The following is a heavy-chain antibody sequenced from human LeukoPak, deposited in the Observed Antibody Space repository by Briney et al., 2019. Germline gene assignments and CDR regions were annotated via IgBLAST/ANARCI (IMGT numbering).Heavy chain of an antibody. CDR1: GGTFSSYA. V-gene: IGHV1-69*04. J-gene: IGHJ6*02. CDR2: IIPIFGIA. Sequence: SVKVSCKASGGTFSSYAISWVRQAPGQGLEWMGRIIPIFGIANYAQKFQGRVTITADRSTSTAYMELSSLRSEDTAVYYCARAIVVVPAAIPYYGMDVWGQGTTVTVSS. D-gene: IGHD2-2*01. CDR3: ARAIVVVPAAIPYYGMDV.